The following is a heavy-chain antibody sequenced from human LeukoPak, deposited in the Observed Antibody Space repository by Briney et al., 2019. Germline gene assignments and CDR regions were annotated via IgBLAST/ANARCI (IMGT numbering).Heavy chain of an antibody. CDR3: ARHVRPLDSMVQGLINY. V-gene: IGHV4-59*08. D-gene: IGHD3-10*01. CDR1: GCTVSGYY. CDR2: IHYSGTI. Sequence: PSETLSLTCTASGCTVSGYYWNWMRQPPGKGLEWMGYIHYSGTINNNPSHKSRVTISLDPSKNQSSLKLSSVTAADTAVYYCARHVRPLDSMVQGLINYWGQGTLVTVSS. J-gene: IGHJ4*02.